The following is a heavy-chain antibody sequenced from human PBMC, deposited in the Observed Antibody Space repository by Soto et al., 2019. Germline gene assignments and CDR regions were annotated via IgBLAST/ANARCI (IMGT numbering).Heavy chain of an antibody. J-gene: IGHJ6*02. D-gene: IGHD3-9*01. CDR2: IRGGGEII. V-gene: IGHV3-23*01. CDR3: AGSGPRYFDWLPPLYYYGMDV. Sequence: GGSLRLSCAASGFTFSNDAMSWVRRAPGKGLEWVSLIRGGGEIIEYADSVLGRFTISRDNSKNTLYLQMNSLRAEDTAVYYCAGSGPRYFDWLPPLYYYGMDVWGQGTTVTVSS. CDR1: GFTFSNDA.